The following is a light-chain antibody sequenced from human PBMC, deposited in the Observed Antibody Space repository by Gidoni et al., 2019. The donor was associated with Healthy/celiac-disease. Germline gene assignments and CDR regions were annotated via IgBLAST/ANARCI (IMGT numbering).Light chain of an antibody. CDR2: GNS. CDR1: SSNIGAGYA. Sequence: QSVLTPPPSFSLPPGQRVTISFTGSSSNIGAGYAVPWYQQLPGTAPKLLIYGNSNRPSGGPDRFSGSKSGTSASLAITGLQAEDEADYYCQSYDSSRSGAVFGGGTKLTVL. J-gene: IGLJ3*02. CDR3: QSYDSSRSGAV. V-gene: IGLV1-40*01.